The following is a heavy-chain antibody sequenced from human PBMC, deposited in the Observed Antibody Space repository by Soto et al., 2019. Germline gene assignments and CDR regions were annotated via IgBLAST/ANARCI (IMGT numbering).Heavy chain of an antibody. Sequence: EVQLVESGGGLVQPGGSLRLSCAASGFTFSVYWMSWVRQGPGKGLEWVANIKQDGSEKYYVDSVKGRFTISRDNAKNSLYLQMNSLRDEDTAVYYCARELGYCSSTDCRATNTDYWGQGTLVTVSS. J-gene: IGHJ4*02. CDR2: IKQDGSEK. CDR1: GFTFSVYW. V-gene: IGHV3-7*01. CDR3: ARELGYCSSTDCRATNTDY. D-gene: IGHD2-2*01.